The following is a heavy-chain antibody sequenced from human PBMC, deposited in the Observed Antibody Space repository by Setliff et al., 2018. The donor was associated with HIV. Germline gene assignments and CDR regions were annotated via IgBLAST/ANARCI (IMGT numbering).Heavy chain of an antibody. CDR2: IYISGST. J-gene: IGHJ4*02. CDR1: GGSISSYY. V-gene: IGHV4-4*08. Sequence: SETLSLTCTVSGGSISSYYWSWIRQPPGKGLEWIGLIYISGSTIYNPSLKSRVTITINTSKRQFSLNLSSVTAADSAMYYCARESGIAGAQGFDYWSQGTLVTVSS. D-gene: IGHD1-26*01. CDR3: ARESGIAGAQGFDY.